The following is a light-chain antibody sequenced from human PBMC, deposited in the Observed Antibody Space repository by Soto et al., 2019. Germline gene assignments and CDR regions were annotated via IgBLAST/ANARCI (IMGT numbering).Light chain of an antibody. Sequence: IVLTQSPGTLSLSPGERATLSCRASLSVSSSYLAWYQQKPGQAPRLLIYGASSRATGIPDRFSGSGSGTDFTLTISRLEPEDFAVYYCQQYGSSPPYTFGQGTKLEIK. CDR1: LSVSSSY. V-gene: IGKV3-20*01. CDR2: GAS. J-gene: IGKJ2*01. CDR3: QQYGSSPPYT.